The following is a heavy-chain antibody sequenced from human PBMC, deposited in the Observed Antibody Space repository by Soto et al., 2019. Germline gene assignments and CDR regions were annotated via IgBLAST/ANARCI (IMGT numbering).Heavy chain of an antibody. CDR1: GYTFTSYY. V-gene: IGHV1-46*01. J-gene: IGHJ6*02. CDR3: ARDRVYCSSTSCYGFYYYGMDV. CDR2: INPSGGST. Sequence: ASVKVSCKASGYTFTSYYMHWVRQAPGQGLEWMGIINPSGGSTSYAQKFQGRVTMTRDTSTSTVYMELSSLRSEDTAVYYCARDRVYCSSTSCYGFYYYGMDVWGQGTTVTVSS. D-gene: IGHD2-2*01.